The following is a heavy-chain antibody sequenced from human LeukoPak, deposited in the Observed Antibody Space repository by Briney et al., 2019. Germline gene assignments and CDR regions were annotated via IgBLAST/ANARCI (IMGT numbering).Heavy chain of an antibody. CDR3: VRVGVRSDFWTGYDS. D-gene: IGHD3/OR15-3a*01. CDR1: GFTFRTYW. CDR2: INGGGSTT. V-gene: IGHV3-74*01. Sequence: PGGSLRLSCEASGFTFRTYWMHWVRQSPGKGLVWVSRINGGGSTTTYADSVKGRFTISRDNANNTLYLQMNSLRVEDTAVYYCVRVGVRSDFWTGYDSWGQGTLVTVSP. J-gene: IGHJ4*02.